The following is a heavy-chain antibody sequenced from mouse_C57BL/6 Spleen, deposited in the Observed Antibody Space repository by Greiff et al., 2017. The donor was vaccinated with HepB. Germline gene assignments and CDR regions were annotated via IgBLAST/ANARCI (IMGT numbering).Heavy chain of an antibody. CDR3: ARDYDYDGGAY. D-gene: IGHD2-4*01. Sequence: VQLQQSGAELVRPGSSVKLSCKASGYTFTSYWMHWVKQRPIQGLEWIGNIDPSDRKTHYNQKFKDKATLTVDKSSITAYMQLSSLTSEDSAVYYCARDYDYDGGAYWGQGTLVTVSA. V-gene: IGHV1-52*01. J-gene: IGHJ3*01. CDR1: GYTFTSYW. CDR2: IDPSDRKT.